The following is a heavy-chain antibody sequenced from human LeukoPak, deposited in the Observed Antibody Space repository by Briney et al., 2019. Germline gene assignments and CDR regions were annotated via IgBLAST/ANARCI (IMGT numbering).Heavy chain of an antibody. CDR2: INSDGSST. V-gene: IGHV3-74*01. D-gene: IGHD2-8*01. Sequence: GGSLRLSCAASGFTFSSYWMHWARQAPGKGLVWVSRINSDGSSTSYADAVKGRFTISRDNAKNTAYLQMDSPRAEDTAVYYCARVQGHPPNGLDIWGQGTMVTVSS. CDR3: ARVQGHPPNGLDI. J-gene: IGHJ3*02. CDR1: GFTFSSYW.